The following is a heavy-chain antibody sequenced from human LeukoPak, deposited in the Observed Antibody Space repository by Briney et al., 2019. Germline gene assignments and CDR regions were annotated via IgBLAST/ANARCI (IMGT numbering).Heavy chain of an antibody. CDR1: GGTFSSYA. Sequence: SVKVSCKASGGTFSSYAISWVRQAAGQGLEWMGGIIPIFGTANYAQKVQGRVTITPDESTSTSYMALSSLRSEHTAVYYCASYRRTTGSWFDPWGQGTLVTVSP. CDR3: ASYRRTTGSWFDP. CDR2: IIPIFGTA. D-gene: IGHD1-1*01. J-gene: IGHJ5*02. V-gene: IGHV1-69*13.